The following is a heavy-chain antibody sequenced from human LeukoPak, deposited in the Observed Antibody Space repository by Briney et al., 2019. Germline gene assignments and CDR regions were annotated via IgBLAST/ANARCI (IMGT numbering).Heavy chain of an antibody. J-gene: IGHJ4*02. CDR3: AAFLVVAAQEGDYFDS. CDR2: IDYIYYSSNT. D-gene: IGHD6-19*01. CDR1: GASIDSHY. Sequence: SETLSLTCTVSGASIDSHYWSWIRQPPGKGLEWIGDIDYIYYSSNTRYSPSFQSRATISGDTSKSQVSLKLNSVTAADTAVYFCAAFLVVAAQEGDYFDSWGQGRLVIVSS. V-gene: IGHV4-59*11.